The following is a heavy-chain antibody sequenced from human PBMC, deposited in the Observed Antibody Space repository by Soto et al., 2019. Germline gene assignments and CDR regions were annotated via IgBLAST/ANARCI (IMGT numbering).Heavy chain of an antibody. V-gene: IGHV4-34*01. CDR2: INHSGST. J-gene: IGHJ6*03. CDR1: GGAFSGYY. Sequence: SETLSLTRAVYGGAFSGYYWSWVRQPPGKGEERVGDINHSGSTNYNPSLMSRVTISVDTSKNQFSLKLSSVTAADTAVYYCARGSSGPMVRGVTRKNYYYYMDVWGKGTTVTVSS. D-gene: IGHD3-10*01. CDR3: ARGSSGPMVRGVTRKNYYYYMDV.